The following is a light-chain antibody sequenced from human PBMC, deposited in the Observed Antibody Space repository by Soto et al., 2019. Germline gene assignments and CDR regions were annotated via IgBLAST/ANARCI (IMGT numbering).Light chain of an antibody. CDR3: MQALQTPWT. V-gene: IGKV2-28*01. CDR1: QSLLHSNGYNY. J-gene: IGKJ1*01. CDR2: LGS. Sequence: DIVMTQSPLSLPVTPGEPASISCRSSQSLLHSNGYNYLDWYLQKPGQSPQVLIYLGSNRASGVPDRFSGSGSGIDFTLKISRVEAEDVGVYYCMQALQTPWTFGQGPKVEIK.